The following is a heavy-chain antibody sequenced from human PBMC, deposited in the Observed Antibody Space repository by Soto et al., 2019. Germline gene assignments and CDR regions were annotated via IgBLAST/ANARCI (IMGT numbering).Heavy chain of an antibody. D-gene: IGHD5-12*01. CDR3: ARVNPYSGNEFDY. J-gene: IGHJ4*02. V-gene: IGHV1-18*01. CDR1: GYTFTSYG. CDR2: ISAYNGNT. Sequence: ASVKVSCKASGYTFTSYGISWVRQAPGQGLEWMGWISAYNGNTNYAQKLQGRVTMTTDTSKNQFSLNLTSMTAANTAVYYCARVNPYSGNEFDYWGQGTLVTVSS.